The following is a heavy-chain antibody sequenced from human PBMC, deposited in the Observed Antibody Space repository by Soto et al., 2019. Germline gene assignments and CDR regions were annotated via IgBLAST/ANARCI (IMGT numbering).Heavy chain of an antibody. CDR2: ISGYNGNT. CDR1: GYTFTRFG. D-gene: IGHD2-21*01. J-gene: IGHJ4*02. Sequence: SVKVSCKTSGYTFTRFGISWVRQAPGQGPEWMGWISGYNGNTIYAEDHQDRITLTTETGTSTAYMERRSLRSDDTAVYYCARGSAYRTPLSFDSWGQGTLVTVSS. V-gene: IGHV1-18*01. CDR3: ARGSAYRTPLSFDS.